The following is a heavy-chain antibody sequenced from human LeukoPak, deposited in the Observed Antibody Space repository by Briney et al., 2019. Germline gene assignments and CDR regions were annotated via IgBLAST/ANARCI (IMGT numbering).Heavy chain of an antibody. J-gene: IGHJ4*02. Sequence: ASVKVSFKASGYTFTGYYMHWVRQAPGQGLEWMGWINPNSGGTNYAQKFQGRATMTRDTSISTAYMELSRLRSDDTAVYYCARDRLSAAGGWDLVFDYWGQGTLVTVSS. D-gene: IGHD1-26*01. CDR1: GYTFTGYY. CDR2: INPNSGGT. CDR3: ARDRLSAAGGWDLVFDY. V-gene: IGHV1-2*02.